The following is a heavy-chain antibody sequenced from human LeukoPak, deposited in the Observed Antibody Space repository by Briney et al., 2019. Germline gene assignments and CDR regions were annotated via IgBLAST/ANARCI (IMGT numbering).Heavy chain of an antibody. CDR2: ISAYNGNT. J-gene: IGHJ4*02. CDR1: GYTFTSYG. CDR3: ARTPGPPYSGGWYPYYFDY. V-gene: IGHV1-18*01. D-gene: IGHD6-19*01. Sequence: ASVKVSCKASGYTFTSYGISWVRQAPGQGLEWMGWISAYNGNTNYAQKLQGRVTMTTDTSTSTACMELRSLRSDDTAVYYCARTPGPPYSGGWYPYYFDYWGQGTLVTVSS.